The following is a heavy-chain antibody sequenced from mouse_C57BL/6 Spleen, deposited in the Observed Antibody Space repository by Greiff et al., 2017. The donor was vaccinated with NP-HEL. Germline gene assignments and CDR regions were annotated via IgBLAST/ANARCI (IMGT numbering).Heavy chain of an antibody. V-gene: IGHV14-3*01. CDR2: IDPANGNT. Sequence: EVQLQQSVAELVRPGASVKLSCTASGFDIKNTYMPWVKQRPEQGLELIGRIDPANGNTKYAPKFQGKATITADTSSNTAYLRLSSLTSEDTAIYYCASPNWAFDYWGQGTTLTVSS. CDR1: GFDIKNTY. CDR3: ASPNWAFDY. D-gene: IGHD4-1*01. J-gene: IGHJ2*01.